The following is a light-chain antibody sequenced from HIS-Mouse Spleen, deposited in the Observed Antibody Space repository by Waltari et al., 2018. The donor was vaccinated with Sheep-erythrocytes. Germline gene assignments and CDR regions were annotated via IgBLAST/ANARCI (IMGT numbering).Light chain of an antibody. CDR3: SSYAGSNNWV. J-gene: IGLJ3*02. V-gene: IGLV2-8*01. CDR2: GVS. Sequence: QSALTQPPSASGSPGQSVTISCTGTSSYVGGSNYVSWYQQHPGKAPKLMIYGVSKRPSGVPDRFSGSKSGNTASLTVSGLQAEDEADYYCSSYAGSNNWVFGGGTKLTVL. CDR1: SSYVGGSNY.